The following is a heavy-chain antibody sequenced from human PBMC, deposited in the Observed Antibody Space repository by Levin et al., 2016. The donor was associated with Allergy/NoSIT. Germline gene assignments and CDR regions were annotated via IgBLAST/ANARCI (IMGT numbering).Heavy chain of an antibody. Sequence: GESLKISCAASGFTFDDYGMSWVRQAPGKGLEWVSFIRSKAHGGTTEYAASVKGRFTISRDGSKSIAYLQMNSLKIEDTAVYYCTRGINGGNSGGAYWGQGTLVTVSS. J-gene: IGHJ4*02. D-gene: IGHD4-23*01. CDR3: TRGINGGNSGGAY. CDR2: IRSKAHGGTT. V-gene: IGHV3-49*04. CDR1: GFTFDDYG.